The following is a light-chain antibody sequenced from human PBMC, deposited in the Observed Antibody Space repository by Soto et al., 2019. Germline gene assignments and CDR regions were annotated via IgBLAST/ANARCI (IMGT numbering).Light chain of an antibody. V-gene: IGLV1-44*01. CDR3: AAWDGSLNNVL. CDR2: GDN. J-gene: IGLJ2*01. Sequence: QSVLTQPPSASGTPGQGVTISCSGSASSIGTNTVNWYRQLPGTAPKLLIYGDNQRPSGVPDRFSGSKSGTSASLAISGLQSEDEAEYYCAAWDGSLNNVLFGGGTKLTVL. CDR1: ASSIGTNT.